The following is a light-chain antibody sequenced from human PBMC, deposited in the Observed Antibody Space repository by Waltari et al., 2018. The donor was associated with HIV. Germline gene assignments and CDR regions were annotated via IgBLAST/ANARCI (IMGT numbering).Light chain of an antibody. CDR3: QQYGSSPYT. CDR2: GAS. J-gene: IGKJ2*01. Sequence: EIVLTQSPGTLSLSPGETATLSCRASQSVTSTYLAWYHQKPGQAPRLLISGASSRATGIPDRFRGSGSGTDFTLTIRRLEPEDFAVYYCQQYGSSPYTFGQGTKLEIK. CDR1: QSVTSTY. V-gene: IGKV3-20*01.